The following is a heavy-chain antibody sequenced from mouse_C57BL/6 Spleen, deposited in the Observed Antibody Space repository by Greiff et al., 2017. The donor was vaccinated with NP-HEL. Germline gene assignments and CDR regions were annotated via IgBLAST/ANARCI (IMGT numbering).Heavy chain of an antibody. V-gene: IGHV1-5*01. CDR2: IYPGNSDT. Sequence: EVQLQESGTVLARPGASVKMSCKTSGYTFTSYWMHWVKQRPGQGLEWIGAIYPGNSDTSYNQKFKGKAKLTAVTSASTAYMELSSLTNEDSAVYYCTTYDYDGGPAMDYWGQGTSVTVSS. J-gene: IGHJ4*01. CDR3: TTYDYDGGPAMDY. D-gene: IGHD2-4*01. CDR1: GYTFTSYW.